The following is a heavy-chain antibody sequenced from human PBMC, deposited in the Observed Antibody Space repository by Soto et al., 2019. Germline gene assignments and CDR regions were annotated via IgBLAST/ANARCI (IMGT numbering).Heavy chain of an antibody. J-gene: IGHJ4*02. CDR3: ATRSGDFWSGFLDF. CDR1: GFTFSNYA. V-gene: IGHV3-23*01. D-gene: IGHD3-3*01. CDR2: ISGSGGTT. Sequence: EVQLLESGGGLVQPGGSLRLSCAASGFTFSNYAMNWVRQAPGKGLEWVSAISGSGGTTYYADSVKGRFTISRDNSKNTLYLQVNSLRVEDTAVYYCATRSGDFWSGFLDFWGQGTLVTVSS.